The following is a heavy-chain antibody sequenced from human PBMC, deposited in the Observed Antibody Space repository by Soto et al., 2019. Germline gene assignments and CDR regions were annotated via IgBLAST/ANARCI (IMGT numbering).Heavy chain of an antibody. CDR3: ARDQWSGASYYYGMDA. CDR1: GFTFSSYV. D-gene: IGHD2-15*01. CDR2: ISYDGSNK. J-gene: IGHJ6*02. Sequence: QVQLVESGGGVVQPGRSLRLSCAASGFTFSSYVMHWVRQAPGKGLEWVAVISYDGSNKYYADSVKGRFTISRDNSKNTLYLQMNSLRAEETAVYYCARDQWSGASYYYGMDAWGQGTTVTVSS. V-gene: IGHV3-30-3*01.